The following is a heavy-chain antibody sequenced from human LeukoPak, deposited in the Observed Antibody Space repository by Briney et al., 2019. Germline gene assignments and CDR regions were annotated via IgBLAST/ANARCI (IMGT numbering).Heavy chain of an antibody. D-gene: IGHD3-10*01. J-gene: IGHJ4*02. V-gene: IGHV4-61*01. Sequence: SETLSLTCTVSGFSVTTDSYCWGWIRQPPGKGLEWIGYDYCGGNTNYDPSLKRRVTISVDTSKNQFSLTLTSDTAADTAVYFCARDHFGSLDSWGQGILVTVSS. CDR1: GFSVTTDSYC. CDR2: DYCGGNT. CDR3: ARDHFGSLDS.